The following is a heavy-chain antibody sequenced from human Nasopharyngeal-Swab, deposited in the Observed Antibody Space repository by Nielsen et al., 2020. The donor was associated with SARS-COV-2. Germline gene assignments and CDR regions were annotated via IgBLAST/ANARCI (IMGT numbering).Heavy chain of an antibody. D-gene: IGHD2-2*01. V-gene: IGHV4-30-4*01. CDR2: IYYSGST. CDR3: ARDDVYCSSTSCYRAPLNY. Sequence: WIRQPPGKGQEWIGYIYYSGSTYYNPSLKSRVTISVDTSKNQFSLKLSSVTAADTAVYYCARDDVYCSSTSCYRAPLNYWGQGTLVTVSS. J-gene: IGHJ4*02.